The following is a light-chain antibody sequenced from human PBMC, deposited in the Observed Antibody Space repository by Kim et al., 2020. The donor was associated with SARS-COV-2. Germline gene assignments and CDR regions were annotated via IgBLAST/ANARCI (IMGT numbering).Light chain of an antibody. Sequence: SVSPGQTASITCSGDKLGDKYACWYQQKPGQSPVLVIYQDSKRPSGIPERFSGSISGNTATLTISGTQAMDEADYYCQAWDSSTAVFGGWTKLTDL. CDR1: KLGDKY. CDR3: QAWDSSTAV. J-gene: IGLJ3*02. CDR2: QDS. V-gene: IGLV3-1*01.